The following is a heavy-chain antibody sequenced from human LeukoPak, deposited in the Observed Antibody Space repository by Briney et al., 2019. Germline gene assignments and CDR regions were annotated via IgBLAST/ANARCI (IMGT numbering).Heavy chain of an antibody. J-gene: IGHJ4*02. CDR2: INTNTGNP. D-gene: IGHD6-6*01. Sequence: ASVKVSCKASGYTFTSYAMNWVRQAPGQGLEWMGWINTNTGNPTYAQGFTGRFVFSLDTSVSTAYLQISSLKAEDTAVYYCAKTAQVAGRPNLGGHFDCWGQGTLVTVSS. CDR1: GYTFTSYA. V-gene: IGHV7-4-1*02. CDR3: AKTAQVAGRPNLGGHFDC.